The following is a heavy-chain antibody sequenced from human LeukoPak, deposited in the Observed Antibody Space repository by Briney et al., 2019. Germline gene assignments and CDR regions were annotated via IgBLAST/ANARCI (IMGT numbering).Heavy chain of an antibody. J-gene: IGHJ4*02. CDR1: GFTVSSNY. Sequence: GGSLRLSCAASGFTVSSNYMSWVRLAPGKGLEWVSGINWNGGSIGYAHSVKGRFTISRDNAKNSLYLQMNSLRAEDTALYYCARVGIYGDYGRYFDYWGQGTLVTVSS. V-gene: IGHV3-20*04. CDR3: ARVGIYGDYGRYFDY. D-gene: IGHD4-17*01. CDR2: INWNGGSI.